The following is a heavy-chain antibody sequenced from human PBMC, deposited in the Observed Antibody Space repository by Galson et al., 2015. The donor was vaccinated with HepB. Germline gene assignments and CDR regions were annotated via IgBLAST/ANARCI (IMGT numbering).Heavy chain of an antibody. Sequence: SLRLSCAASGFTFSSYWMHWVRQAPGKGLVWVSRINSDGSSTSYADSVKGRFTISRDNAKNTLYLQMNSLRAEDTAVYYCAREYYDSSGYYGDAFDIWGQGTMVTVSS. CDR2: INSDGSST. V-gene: IGHV3-74*01. J-gene: IGHJ3*02. D-gene: IGHD3-22*01. CDR1: GFTFSSYW. CDR3: AREYYDSSGYYGDAFDI.